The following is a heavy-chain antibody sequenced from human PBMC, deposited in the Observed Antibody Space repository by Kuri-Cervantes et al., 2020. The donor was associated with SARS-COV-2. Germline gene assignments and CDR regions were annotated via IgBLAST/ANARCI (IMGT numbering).Heavy chain of an antibody. CDR1: GFTFSNSD. Sequence: GASLKISCAASGFTFSNSDMNWVRQAPGKGLEWVSGVSWNGSRTHYADSVKGRFIISRENSRSFLYQQMNSLRPEDMAVYYCVRHKAAAGIVAPDWGQGTLVTVSS. V-gene: IGHV3-19*01. D-gene: IGHD6-13*01. CDR3: VRHKAAAGIVAPD. J-gene: IGHJ4*02. CDR2: VSWNGSRT.